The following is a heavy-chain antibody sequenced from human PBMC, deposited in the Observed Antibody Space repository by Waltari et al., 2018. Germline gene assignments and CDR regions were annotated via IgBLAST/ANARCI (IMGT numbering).Heavy chain of an antibody. CDR3: ARQIAVAGTYQPLVWFDP. V-gene: IGHV4-39*01. J-gene: IGHJ5*02. Sequence: QLQLQESGPGLVKPSETLSLTCTVSGGSISSSSYYWGWIRQPPGKGLAWIGSFYYSGGPNDNRPLKSRVTIAVGTSKTQFSRKLGSVTAADTAVYYCARQIAVAGTYQPLVWFDPWGQGTLVTVSS. CDR2: FYYSGGP. CDR1: GGSISSSSYY. D-gene: IGHD6-19*01.